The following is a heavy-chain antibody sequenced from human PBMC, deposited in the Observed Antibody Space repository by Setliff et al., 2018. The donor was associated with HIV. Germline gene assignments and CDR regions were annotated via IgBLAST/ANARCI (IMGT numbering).Heavy chain of an antibody. J-gene: IGHJ4*02. CDR2: IFARGGT. D-gene: IGHD5-12*01. V-gene: IGHV4-4*07. CDR3: ARGALVATIDYFDY. CDR1: GGSISNYY. Sequence: SETLSLTCTVSGGSISNYYWSWIRQSAGKGLEWIGRIFARGGTTYSPALRSRVTMTRDTSTSTVYMELSSLRSEDTAVYYCARGALVATIDYFDYWGQGTLVTVSS.